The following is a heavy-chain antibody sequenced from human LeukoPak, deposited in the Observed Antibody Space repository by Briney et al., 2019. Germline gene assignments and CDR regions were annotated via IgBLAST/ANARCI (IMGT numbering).Heavy chain of an antibody. CDR2: ISGSGGST. Sequence: GGSLRLSCAASGFTFSSYAMSWVRQAPGKGLEGVSAISGSGGSTYYADSVKGRFTISRDNSKNTLYLQMNSLRAEDTAVYYCAKDQTRYSYGSHSYWLCYFDYWGQGTLVTVSS. V-gene: IGHV3-23*01. CDR3: AKDQTRYSYGSHSYWLCYFDY. CDR1: GFTFSSYA. D-gene: IGHD5-18*01. J-gene: IGHJ4*02.